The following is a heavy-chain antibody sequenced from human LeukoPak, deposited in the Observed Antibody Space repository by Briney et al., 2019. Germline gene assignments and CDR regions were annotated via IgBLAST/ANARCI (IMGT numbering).Heavy chain of an antibody. Sequence: SETLSLTCAVYGGFSSGCYRSWIRQPPGKGLEGIGDINHNESTNYNLSLNSRVTISVDTSKNQFSLKLSSVTAADTAVYYCSRGGTRYSPYGMDFWGQGTLVTVSS. D-gene: IGHD5-18*01. V-gene: IGHV4-34*01. CDR2: INHNEST. CDR3: SRGGTRYSPYGMDF. J-gene: IGHJ4*02. CDR1: GGFSSGCY.